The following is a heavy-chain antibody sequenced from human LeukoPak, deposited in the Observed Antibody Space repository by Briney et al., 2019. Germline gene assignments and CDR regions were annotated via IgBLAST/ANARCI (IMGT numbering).Heavy chain of an antibody. CDR2: INGDGSSA. Sequence: QTGGSLRLSCAASGFTLSSYWMHWVRQAPGKGLVWVSRINGDGSSATYADSVKGRFTISRDNAKNTLYLQMNSLRAEDTAVYYCARDGLRITMIVVVTPLDYWGQGTLVTVSS. J-gene: IGHJ4*02. V-gene: IGHV3-74*03. D-gene: IGHD3-22*01. CDR3: ARDGLRITMIVVVTPLDY. CDR1: GFTLSSYW.